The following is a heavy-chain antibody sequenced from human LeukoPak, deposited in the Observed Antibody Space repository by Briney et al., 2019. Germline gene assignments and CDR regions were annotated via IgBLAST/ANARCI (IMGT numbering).Heavy chain of an antibody. CDR3: AKDPHAKVVPAAIVY. Sequence: GGSLRLSCAASGFTFSSYAMSWVRQAPGKGLEGVSAISGSGGSTYYADSVKGRFTISRDNSKNTLYLQMNSLRAEDTAVYYCAKDPHAKVVPAAIVYWGQGTLVTVSS. D-gene: IGHD2-2*01. CDR1: GFTFSSYA. CDR2: ISGSGGST. V-gene: IGHV3-23*01. J-gene: IGHJ4*02.